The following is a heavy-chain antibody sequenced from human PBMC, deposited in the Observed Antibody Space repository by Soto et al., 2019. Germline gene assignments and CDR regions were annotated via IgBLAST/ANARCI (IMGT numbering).Heavy chain of an antibody. CDR3: ARHLGEGYFDY. CDR1: GHSISSGTYF. CDR2: IYHSGST. Sequence: QLQLQESGPGLVKPSETLSLTCTVSGHSISSGTYFWGRVRQPPGKGLEWIGSIYHSGSTYYNPSLKSRVTISVDTSKNHFSLKLRSVTAADTAVYYCARHLGEGYFDYWGQGTLVTVSS. V-gene: IGHV4-39*01. J-gene: IGHJ4*02.